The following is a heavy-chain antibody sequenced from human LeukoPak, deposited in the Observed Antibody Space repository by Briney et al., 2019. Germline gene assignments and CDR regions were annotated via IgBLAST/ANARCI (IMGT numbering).Heavy chain of an antibody. Sequence: SGTLSLSCTVSGGXISRNYWNWIRQPPGKGLEWMGNIYYSETTNYNPSLKSRVSISVDTSKNLLSLKLSSVTAADTAVHYCARGFLTVAGTFDHWGQGTLVTVSS. J-gene: IGHJ4*02. CDR1: GGXISRNY. CDR2: IYYSETT. V-gene: IGHV4-59*01. D-gene: IGHD6-19*01. CDR3: ARGFLTVAGTFDH.